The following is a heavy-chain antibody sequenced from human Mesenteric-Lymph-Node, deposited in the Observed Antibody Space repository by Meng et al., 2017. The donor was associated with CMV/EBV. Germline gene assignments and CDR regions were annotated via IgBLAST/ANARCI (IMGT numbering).Heavy chain of an antibody. CDR3: ARGDSSWYPYNAFNI. D-gene: IGHD6-13*01. CDR1: GYNFSSHY. Sequence: GESLKISCQGSGYNFSSHYINWVRQMPGKGLEWMGIIYPGDSDTTYSPSFQGQVTISVDKSISTAYLQWRSLKASDAAIYFCARGDSSWYPYNAFNIWGQGTMVTVSS. V-gene: IGHV5-51*01. J-gene: IGHJ3*02. CDR2: IYPGDSDT.